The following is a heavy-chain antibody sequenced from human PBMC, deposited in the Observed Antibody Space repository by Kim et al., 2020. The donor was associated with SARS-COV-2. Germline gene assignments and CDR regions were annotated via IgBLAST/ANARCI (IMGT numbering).Heavy chain of an antibody. CDR2: ISSSGSTI. V-gene: IGHV3-11*01. Sequence: GGSLRLSCAASGFTFSDYYMSWIRQAPGKGLEWVSYISSSGSTIYYADSVKGRFTISRDNAKNSLYLQMNSLRAEDTAVYYCARYMITFGGVIVPYYYYGMDVWGQGTTVTVSS. CDR3: ARYMITFGGVIVPYYYYGMDV. D-gene: IGHD3-16*02. J-gene: IGHJ6*02. CDR1: GFTFSDYY.